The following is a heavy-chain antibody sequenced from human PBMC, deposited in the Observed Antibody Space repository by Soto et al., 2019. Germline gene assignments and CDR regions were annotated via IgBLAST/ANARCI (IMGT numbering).Heavy chain of an antibody. D-gene: IGHD3-22*01. V-gene: IGHV3-23*05. CDR2: IYNSGSGT. J-gene: IGHJ6*02. CDR1: GFTFSSYA. Sequence: GGSLRLSCAASGFTFSSYAMSWVRQAPGKGLEWVSGIYNSGSGTYYADSVKGRFTISRDNSKNTLYLQMNSLRAEDTAVYYCAKGNTMIVNMDVWGQGTTVTVSS. CDR3: AKGNTMIVNMDV.